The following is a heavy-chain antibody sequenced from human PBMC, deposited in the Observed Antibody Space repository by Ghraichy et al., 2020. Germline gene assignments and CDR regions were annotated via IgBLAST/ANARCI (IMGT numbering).Heavy chain of an antibody. J-gene: IGHJ3*02. CDR2: IYYSGST. Sequence: SETLSLTCTVSGGSISSSSYYWGWIRQPPGKGLEWIGSIYYSGSTYYNPSLKSRVTISVDTSKNQFSLKLSSVTAADTAVYYCARHPLSYLSAFDIWGQGTMVTVSS. D-gene: IGHD2-2*01. CDR1: GGSISSSSYY. V-gene: IGHV4-39*01. CDR3: ARHPLSYLSAFDI.